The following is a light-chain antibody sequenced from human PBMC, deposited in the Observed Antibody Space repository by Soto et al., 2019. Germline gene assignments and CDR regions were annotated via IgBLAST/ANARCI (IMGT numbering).Light chain of an antibody. Sequence: DMPMTQCRSTLSESVGDRVTITCRASQDINRWLAWHQQKPGTATKILIYNADTLESGVPSRFSGSGYATEFILTISILQHDDFASYYCQQFSLYWAFGQGSKVDIK. CDR3: QQFSLYWA. V-gene: IGKV1-5*01. J-gene: IGKJ1*01. CDR1: QDINRW. CDR2: NAD.